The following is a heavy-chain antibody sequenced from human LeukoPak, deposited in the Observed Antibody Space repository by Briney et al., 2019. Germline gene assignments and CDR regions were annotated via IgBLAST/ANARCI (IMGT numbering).Heavy chain of an antibody. D-gene: IGHD1-26*01. V-gene: IGHV3-15*01. CDR2: IKSKTDGGTT. Sequence: GGSLRLSCAASGFTFSNAWMSWVRQAPGKGLEWVGRIKSKTDGGTTDYAAPVKGRFTISRDDSKNTLYLQMNSLKTEDTAVYYCTVYSPIVGATTVDYWGQGTLVTVSS. CDR1: GFTFSNAW. CDR3: TVYSPIVGATTVDY. J-gene: IGHJ4*02.